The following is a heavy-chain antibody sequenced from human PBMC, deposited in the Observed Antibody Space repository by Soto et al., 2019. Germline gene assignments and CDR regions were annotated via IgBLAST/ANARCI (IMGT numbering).Heavy chain of an antibody. CDR2: IYWDDDE. CDR3: THKGGRGAGMDV. Sequence: QITVKESGPTLEKPTQTLTLTCTFSGFSLSNSGVGVAWIRQPPGKALEWLALIYWDDDERYRPSLRSRLTITKDTSKNQVVLTMTNVDPVDTATYFCTHKGGRGAGMDVWGQGTTVTVSS. V-gene: IGHV2-5*02. CDR1: GFSLSNSGVG. J-gene: IGHJ6*02. D-gene: IGHD2-15*01.